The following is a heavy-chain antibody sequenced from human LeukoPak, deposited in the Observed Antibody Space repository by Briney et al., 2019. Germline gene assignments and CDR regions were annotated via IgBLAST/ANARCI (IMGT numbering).Heavy chain of an antibody. CDR3: ARDFNGYGAYDI. D-gene: IGHD3-16*01. J-gene: IGHJ3*02. V-gene: IGHV4-34*01. CDR1: GGSISSYY. Sequence: SETLSLTCTVSGGSISSYYWSWIRQPPGKGLEWIGEINHSGSTNYNPSLKSRVTISVDASKNQFSLKLSSVTAADTAVYYCARDFNGYGAYDIWGQGTMVTVSS. CDR2: INHSGST.